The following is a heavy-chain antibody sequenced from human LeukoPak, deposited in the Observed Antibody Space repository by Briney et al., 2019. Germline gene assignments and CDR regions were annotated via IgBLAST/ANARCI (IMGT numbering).Heavy chain of an antibody. J-gene: IGHJ4*02. Sequence: SQTLSLTCTVSGGSISSGDYYWSWIRQPPGKGLEWIGYIYYSGSTYYNPSLESRVTISVDTSKNQFSLKLSSVTAADTAVYYCASSIVVVPAAIRRWGQGTLVTVSS. CDR1: GGSISSGDYY. V-gene: IGHV4-30-4*08. D-gene: IGHD2-2*02. CDR2: IYYSGST. CDR3: ASSIVVVPAAIRR.